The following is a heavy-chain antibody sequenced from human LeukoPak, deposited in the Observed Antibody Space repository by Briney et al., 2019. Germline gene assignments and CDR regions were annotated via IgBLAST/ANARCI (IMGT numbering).Heavy chain of an antibody. CDR3: GRDLPTVTSIDY. D-gene: IGHD4-17*01. CDR1: GFTFNTYN. Sequence: PGGSLRLSCAASGFTFNTYNMNWVRQAPGKGLEWVSSISSSSSSYIYYADSVKGRFTISRDNAKNSLYLQMNSLRAEDTAVYYCGRDLPTVTSIDYWGQGTLVTVSS. CDR2: ISSSSSSYI. J-gene: IGHJ4*02. V-gene: IGHV3-21*01.